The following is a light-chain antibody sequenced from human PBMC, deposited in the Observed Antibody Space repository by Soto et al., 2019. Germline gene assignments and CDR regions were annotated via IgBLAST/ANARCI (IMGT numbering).Light chain of an antibody. CDR1: QSVTSY. J-gene: IGKJ4*01. CDR3: QQRSTWPLT. V-gene: IGKV3-11*01. CDR2: DAS. Sequence: EIVLTQSPATLSLSPGERATLSCRASQSVTSYLAWYQQKPGQAPRLLIYDASTRATCIPDRFSRSGSGTDFALTLSSTGPEDVAVYYCQQRSTWPLTVGGGTRVEIK.